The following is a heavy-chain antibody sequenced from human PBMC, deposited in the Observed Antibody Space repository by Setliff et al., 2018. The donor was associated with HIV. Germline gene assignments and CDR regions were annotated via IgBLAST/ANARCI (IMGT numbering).Heavy chain of an antibody. CDR3: ARDYSYGYPKDWFDP. Sequence: ASVKVSCKASGYSFINHAMHWVRQAPGQRLEWMGWINVGSGKTQYSQEFQGRVTITRDISASTAYMELSSLGSEDTAVFYCARDYSYGYPKDWFDPWGQGTLVTVSS. J-gene: IGHJ5*02. D-gene: IGHD5-18*01. CDR2: INVGSGKT. V-gene: IGHV1-3*01. CDR1: GYSFINHA.